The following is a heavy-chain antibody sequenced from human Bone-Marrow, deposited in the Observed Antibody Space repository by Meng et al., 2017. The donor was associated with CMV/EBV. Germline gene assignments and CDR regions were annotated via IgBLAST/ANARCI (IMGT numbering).Heavy chain of an antibody. D-gene: IGHD6-6*01. Sequence: GESLKISCAASGFTFSSYSMNWVRQAPGKGLEWVSSISSSSSYIYYAGSVKGRFTISRDNAKNSLYLQMNSLRAEDTAVYYCARDPEYSSFGYWGQGTRVTGYS. CDR1: GFTFSSYS. J-gene: IGHJ4*02. CDR3: ARDPEYSSFGY. CDR2: ISSSSSYI. V-gene: IGHV3-21*01.